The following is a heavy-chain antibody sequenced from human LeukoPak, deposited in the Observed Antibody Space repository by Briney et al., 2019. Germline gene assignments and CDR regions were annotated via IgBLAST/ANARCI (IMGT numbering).Heavy chain of an antibody. CDR1: GYTFTSYG. CDR2: ISAYNGNT. J-gene: IGHJ5*02. CDR3: ARDKATYYYGSGEGWFDP. V-gene: IGHV1-18*01. D-gene: IGHD3-10*01. Sequence: ASVKVSCKASGYTFTSYGISWVRQAPGQGLEWMGWISAYNGNTNYAQKLQGRVTMTTDTSTSTAYMELRSLRSDDTAVYYCARDKATYYYGSGEGWFDPWGQGTLVTVSS.